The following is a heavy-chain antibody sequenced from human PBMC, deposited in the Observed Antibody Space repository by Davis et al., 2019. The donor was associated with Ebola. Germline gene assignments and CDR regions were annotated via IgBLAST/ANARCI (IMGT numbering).Heavy chain of an antibody. V-gene: IGHV4-39*01. CDR2: IYYSGST. D-gene: IGHD6-13*01. J-gene: IGHJ4*02. Sequence: MPGGSLRLSCTVSGDSISSSSYYWGWIRQPPGKGLEWIGSIYYSGSTYYNPSLKSRVTISVDTSKNQFSLKLSSVTAADTAVYYCARLRAAAGGVYWGQGTLVTVSS. CDR3: ARLRAAAGGVY. CDR1: GDSISSSSYY.